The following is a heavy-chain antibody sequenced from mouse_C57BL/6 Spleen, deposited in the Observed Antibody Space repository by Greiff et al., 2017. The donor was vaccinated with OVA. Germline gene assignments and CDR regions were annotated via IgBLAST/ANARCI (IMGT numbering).Heavy chain of an antibody. Sequence: KLVESGEGLVKPGGSLKLSCAASGFTFSSYAMSWVRQTPEKRLEWVAYISSGGDYIYYADTVKGRFTISRDNARNTLYLQMSSLKSEDTAMYYCTREEGYDYDVWYFDVWGTGTTVTVSS. CDR1: GFTFSSYA. V-gene: IGHV5-9-1*02. CDR2: ISSGGDYI. D-gene: IGHD2-4*01. CDR3: TREEGYDYDVWYFDV. J-gene: IGHJ1*03.